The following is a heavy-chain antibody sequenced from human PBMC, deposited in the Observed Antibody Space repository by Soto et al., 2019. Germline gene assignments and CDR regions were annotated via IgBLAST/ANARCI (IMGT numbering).Heavy chain of an antibody. CDR3: VRDDCSDGVCYLGDH. CDR1: GFSFSNYV. Sequence: ELQLVESGGGLVQPGGSLRLSCVASGFSFSNYVMHWVRQAPGKGLEYVSAISGNGGNIYYANSVKGRFTISRDNSKNTLYLQMGSLRADDMAVYYCVRDDCSDGVCYLGDHWGQGILVTVSS. V-gene: IGHV3-64*01. D-gene: IGHD2-15*01. J-gene: IGHJ4*02. CDR2: ISGNGGNI.